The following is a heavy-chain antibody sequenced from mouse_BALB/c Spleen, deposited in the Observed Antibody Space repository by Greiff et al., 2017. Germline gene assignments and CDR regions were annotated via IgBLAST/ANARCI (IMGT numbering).Heavy chain of an antibody. CDR2: INPSTGYT. V-gene: IGHV1-7*01. Sequence: VQLQQSGAELAKPGASVKMSCKASGYTFTSYWMHWVKQRPGQGLEWIGYINPSTGYTEYNQKFKDKATLTADKSSSTAYMQLSSLTSEDSAVYDCARFPTTVVARDYWGQGTTLTVSS. CDR3: ARFPTTVVARDY. J-gene: IGHJ2*01. D-gene: IGHD1-1*01. CDR1: GYTFTSYW.